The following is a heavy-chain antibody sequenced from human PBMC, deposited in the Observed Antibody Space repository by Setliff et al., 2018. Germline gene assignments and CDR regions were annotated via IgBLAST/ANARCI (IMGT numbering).Heavy chain of an antibody. CDR1: GLTFSGHF. CDR3: ARDVGYGSNLGAFDI. V-gene: IGHV3-11*04. D-gene: IGHD2-15*01. J-gene: IGHJ3*02. Sequence: GGSLRLSCAASGLTFSGHFMTWIRQAPGKGLEWISYIHGSNGATYYADSVKGRFTISRDNAKNSLFLQMNSLRAEDTAMYYCARDVGYGSNLGAFDIWGQGTMVTVSS. CDR2: IHGSNGAT.